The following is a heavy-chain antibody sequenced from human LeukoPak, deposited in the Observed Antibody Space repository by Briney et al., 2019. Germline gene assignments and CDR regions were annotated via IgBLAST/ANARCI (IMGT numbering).Heavy chain of an antibody. D-gene: IGHD4-23*01. CDR2: IIPIFGTA. V-gene: IGHV1-69*13. Sequence: SVKVSCKASGGTFSSYAISWMRQAPGQGLEWMGGIIPIFGTANYAQKFQGRVTITADESTSTAYMELSSLRSEDTAVHYYAKWVYGGYYFDYWGQGTLVTVSS. J-gene: IGHJ4*02. CDR3: AKWVYGGYYFDY. CDR1: GGTFSSYA.